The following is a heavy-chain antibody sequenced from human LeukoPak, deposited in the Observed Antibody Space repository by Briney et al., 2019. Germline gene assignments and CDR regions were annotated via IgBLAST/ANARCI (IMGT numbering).Heavy chain of an antibody. J-gene: IGHJ4*02. Sequence: GGSLRLSCAASGFTFNTYGMHWVRQAPGKGLEWVAVIAYDGGKKYYADSVKGRFTISRDNSRNTLYLQMNSLRAEDTAVYYCAILGAARLRVFDYWGQGTLVTVSS. D-gene: IGHD6-6*01. CDR1: GFTFNTYG. CDR3: AILGAARLRVFDY. V-gene: IGHV3-30*03. CDR2: IAYDGGKK.